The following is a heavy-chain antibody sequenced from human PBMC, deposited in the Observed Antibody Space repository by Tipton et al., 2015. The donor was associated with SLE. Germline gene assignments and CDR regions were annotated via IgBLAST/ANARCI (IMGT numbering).Heavy chain of an antibody. D-gene: IGHD1-26*01. CDR3: ARERSVVGAPGDAFDI. V-gene: IGHV4-59*01. CDR1: GGSISSYY. CDR2: IYYSGST. Sequence: LRLSCTVSGGSISSYYWSWIRQPPGKGLEWIGYIYYSGSTNYNPSLKSRVTISVDTSKNQFSLKLSSVTAADTAVYYCARERSVVGAPGDAFDIWGPRDNGHRLF. J-gene: IGHJ3*02.